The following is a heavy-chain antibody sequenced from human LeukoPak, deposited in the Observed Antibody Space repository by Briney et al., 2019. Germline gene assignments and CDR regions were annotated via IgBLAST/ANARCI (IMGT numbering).Heavy chain of an antibody. D-gene: IGHD5-24*01. Sequence: GGSLRLSCAASGFSFSSYAMNWVRQAPGKGLEWVSGIIGSGDTTYYADSVKGRFSISRDNSKNTLYLQMNSLRAEDTAVYYCTKGRRDGYNSGPRGDIWGQGTMVTVSS. CDR1: GFSFSSYA. CDR3: TKGRRDGYNSGPRGDI. CDR2: IIGSGDTT. V-gene: IGHV3-23*01. J-gene: IGHJ3*02.